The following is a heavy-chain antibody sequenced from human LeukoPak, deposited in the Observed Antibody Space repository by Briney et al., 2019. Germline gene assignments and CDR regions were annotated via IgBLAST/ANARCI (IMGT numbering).Heavy chain of an antibody. CDR3: NYHSGSYADY. D-gene: IGHD1-26*01. J-gene: IGHJ4*02. V-gene: IGHV4-34*01. Sequence: SETLSLTCTVSGGSISSYYWSWIRQPPGKGLEWIGEINHSGSTNYNPSLKSRVTISVDTSKNQFSLKLSSVTAADTAVYYCNYHSGSYADYWGQGTLVTVSS. CDR2: INHSGST. CDR1: GGSISSYY.